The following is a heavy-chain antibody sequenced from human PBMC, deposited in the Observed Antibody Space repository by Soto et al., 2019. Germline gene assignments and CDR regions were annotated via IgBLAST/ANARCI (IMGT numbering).Heavy chain of an antibody. Sequence: SETLSLTCTVSGGSIISSSHYWGWIRQPPGKGLEWIGTIYYSGSTYYNPSLKSRVTISVDTSKNQFSLKLSSVTAADTAVYYCARRLAYYYGSRSFTVYYYGMDVWGQGTTVTVSS. D-gene: IGHD3-10*01. J-gene: IGHJ6*02. CDR1: GGSIISSSHY. CDR2: IYYSGST. V-gene: IGHV4-39*01. CDR3: ARRLAYYYGSRSFTVYYYGMDV.